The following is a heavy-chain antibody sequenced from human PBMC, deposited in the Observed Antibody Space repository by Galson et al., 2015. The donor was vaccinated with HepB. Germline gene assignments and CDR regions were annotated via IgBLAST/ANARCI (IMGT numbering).Heavy chain of an antibody. D-gene: IGHD1-7*01. CDR2: INHSGST. Sequence: SETLSLTCAVYGGSFSGYYWSWIRQPPGKGLEWIGEINHSGSTNYNPSLKSRVTISVDTSKNQFSLKLSSVTAADTAVYYCARGSPTKYNWNYGARYNWFDPWGQGTLVTVSS. J-gene: IGHJ5*02. CDR3: ARGSPTKYNWNYGARYNWFDP. V-gene: IGHV4-34*01. CDR1: GGSFSGYY.